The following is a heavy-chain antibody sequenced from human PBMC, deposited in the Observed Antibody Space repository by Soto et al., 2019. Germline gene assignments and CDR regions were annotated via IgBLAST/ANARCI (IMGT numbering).Heavy chain of an antibody. J-gene: IGHJ4*02. CDR3: ARQGEQLATDY. CDR2: IYPGDSDT. V-gene: IGHV5-51*01. D-gene: IGHD6-6*01. Sequence: GESLKISCQGSGYSFSSHWIGWVRQMPGKGLEWMGIIYPGDSDTRYSPSFQGQVTISVDKSISTAHLQWSSLKASDTAKYYCARQGEQLATDYRGQGTLLTVSS. CDR1: GYSFSSHW.